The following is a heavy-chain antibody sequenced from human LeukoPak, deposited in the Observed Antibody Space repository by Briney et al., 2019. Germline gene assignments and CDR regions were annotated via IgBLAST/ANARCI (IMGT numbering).Heavy chain of an antibody. CDR1: GGSFSGYY. CDR3: ARVSWYYGSGSYVDY. D-gene: IGHD3-10*01. J-gene: IGHJ4*02. V-gene: IGHV4-34*01. Sequence: ASETLSLTCAVYGGSFSGYYWSWIRQPPGKGLEWIGEINHSGSTNYNPSLKSRVTISVDTSKNQFSLKLSSVTAADTAVYYCARVSWYYGSGSYVDYWGQGTLVTVSS. CDR2: INHSGST.